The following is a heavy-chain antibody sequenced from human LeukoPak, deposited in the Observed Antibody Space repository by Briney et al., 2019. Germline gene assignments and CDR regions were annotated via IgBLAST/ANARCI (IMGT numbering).Heavy chain of an antibody. CDR1: GFTFSSYS. CDR2: ISSSSSYI. Sequence: GGSLRLSCAASGFTFSSYSMNWVRQAPGKGLEWVSSISSSSSYIYYADSVKGRFTISRDNAKNSLYLQMNSLRAEDTAVYYCARAGTWKNNWFDPWGQGTLVTDSS. D-gene: IGHD6-19*01. CDR3: ARAGTWKNNWFDP. V-gene: IGHV3-21*01. J-gene: IGHJ5*02.